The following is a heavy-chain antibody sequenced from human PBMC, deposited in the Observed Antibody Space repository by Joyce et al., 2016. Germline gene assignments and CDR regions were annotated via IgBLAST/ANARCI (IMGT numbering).Heavy chain of an antibody. CDR2: MSYDGSHQ. J-gene: IGHJ4*02. CDR1: EFAFSSHA. V-gene: IGHV3-30*03. Sequence: QVPLLESGGGVAQPGRSLRLSCAASEFAFSSHAMHWVRQAPGKVLDWVAVMSYDGSHQYYADSVRGRFTISRDNSQNTLYLQMNSLRVEDTAVYYCTRSSRTGYTAGWPDFDYWGQGTQVTVSS. D-gene: IGHD2-2*02. CDR3: TRSSRTGYTAGWPDFDY.